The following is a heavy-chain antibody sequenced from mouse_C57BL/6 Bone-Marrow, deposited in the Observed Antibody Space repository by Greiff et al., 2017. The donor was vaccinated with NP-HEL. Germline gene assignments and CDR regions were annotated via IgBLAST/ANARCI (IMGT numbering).Heavy chain of an antibody. CDR1: GYTFTSYG. V-gene: IGHV1-81*01. CDR3: ARFAPIYYYGSSYGY. J-gene: IGHJ2*01. CDR2: IYPRSGNT. D-gene: IGHD1-1*01. Sequence: LEESGAELARPGASVKLSCKASGYTFTSYGISWVKQRTGQGLEWIGEIYPRSGNTYYNEKFKGKATLTADKSSSTAYMELRSLTSEDSAVYFCARFAPIYYYGSSYGYWGQGTTLTVSS.